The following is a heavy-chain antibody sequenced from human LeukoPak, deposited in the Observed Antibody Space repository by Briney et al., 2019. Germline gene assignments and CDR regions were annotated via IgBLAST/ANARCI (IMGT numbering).Heavy chain of an antibody. J-gene: IGHJ4*02. V-gene: IGHV3-30-3*01. CDR3: ARESGYYYGFDY. D-gene: IGHD3-22*01. Sequence: GSLRLSCAASGFTFSSYAIHWVRQAPGKGVEWVAVISYDGSNKYYADSVKGRFTISRDNSKNTLYLQMNSLRAEDTAVYYCARESGYYYGFDYWGQGTLVTVSS. CDR2: ISYDGSNK. CDR1: GFTFSSYA.